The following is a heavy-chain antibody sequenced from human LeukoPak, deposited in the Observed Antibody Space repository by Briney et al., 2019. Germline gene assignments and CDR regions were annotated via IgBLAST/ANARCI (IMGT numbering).Heavy chain of an antibody. CDR3: ARGGVSVGGNFDY. Sequence: GGTLRLSCAASGFTFSSHGMNWVRQAPGKGLEWVSGISPNGGITYYTDSVKGRFTISRDNSKNTVSLQMNSLRGEDTAIYYCARGGVSVGGNFDYWGQGTLVTVSS. CDR1: GFTFSSHG. J-gene: IGHJ4*02. CDR2: ISPNGGIT. D-gene: IGHD4-23*01. V-gene: IGHV3-23*01.